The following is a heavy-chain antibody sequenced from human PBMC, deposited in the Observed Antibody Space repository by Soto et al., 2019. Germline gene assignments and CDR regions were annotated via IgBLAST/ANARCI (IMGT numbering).Heavy chain of an antibody. CDR3: ARDLGGSYYAPVDY. Sequence: QVQLVQSGAEVKKPGASVKVSCKASGYTFTSYGISWVRQAPGQGLEWMGWISAYNGNTKYAQKFQGRVTMTTDTCTSTAYMELRSLRSDDTDVYYCARDLGGSYYAPVDYWGQGTLGTVSS. V-gene: IGHV1-18*01. CDR1: GYTFTSYG. J-gene: IGHJ4*02. CDR2: ISAYNGNT. D-gene: IGHD1-26*01.